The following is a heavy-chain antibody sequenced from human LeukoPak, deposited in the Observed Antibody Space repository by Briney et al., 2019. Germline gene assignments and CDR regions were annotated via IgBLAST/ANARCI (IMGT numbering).Heavy chain of an antibody. CDR2: ITSSSGTT. CDR3: AKAVHREVTNN. J-gene: IGHJ4*02. V-gene: IGHV3-48*01. Sequence: GGSLRLPCAASGFTFSESSMNWVGQAPGKGLNWISYITSSSGTTPYAASVKGRFTISRDNAKNSLYLQRNSLRAEDTAVYYSAKAVHREVTNNWGQGTLVTVSS. CDR1: GFTFSESS. D-gene: IGHD2-21*02.